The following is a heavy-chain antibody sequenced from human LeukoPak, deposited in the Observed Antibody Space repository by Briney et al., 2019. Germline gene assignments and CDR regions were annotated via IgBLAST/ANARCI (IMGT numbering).Heavy chain of an antibody. J-gene: IGHJ4*02. D-gene: IGHD2-2*01. CDR3: AREGYCSSTSCYAIVVVVAAGQPFDY. CDR2: IIPILGIA. Sequence: GSSVKVSCKASGGTFSSYAISWVRQAPGQGLEWMGRIIPILGIANYAQKFQGRVTITADKSTSTAYMELSSLRSEDTAVYYCAREGYCSSTSCYAIVVVVAAGQPFDYWGQGTLVTVSS. V-gene: IGHV1-69*04. CDR1: GGTFSSYA.